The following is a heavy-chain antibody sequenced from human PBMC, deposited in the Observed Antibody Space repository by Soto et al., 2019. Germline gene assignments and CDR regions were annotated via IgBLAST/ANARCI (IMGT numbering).Heavy chain of an antibody. CDR1: GGSISSGGYY. D-gene: IGHD4-17*01. Sequence: SETLSLTCTVSGGSISSGGYYWSWIRQNPGKGLEWIGYIYYSGSTYYNPSLKSRVTISVDTSKNQFSLKLSSVTAADTAVYYCARVHGDYEGVYFDYWGQGTLVTVSS. CDR3: ARVHGDYEGVYFDY. V-gene: IGHV4-31*03. CDR2: IYYSGST. J-gene: IGHJ4*02.